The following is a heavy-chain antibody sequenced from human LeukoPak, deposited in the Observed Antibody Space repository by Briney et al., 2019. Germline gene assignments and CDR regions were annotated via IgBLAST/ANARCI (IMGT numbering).Heavy chain of an antibody. CDR2: IYSGGST. V-gene: IGHV3-53*01. J-gene: IGHJ4*02. CDR3: ARDPPGIAASVSGG. Sequence: PGGSLRLSCKASGFTVSNNYMNWVRQAPGKGLEWVALIYSGGSTQYADSVKGRFTISRDNSRNTLYLQMSSLRVGDTAVYYCARDPPGIAASVSGGWGQGILVTVSS. CDR1: GFTVSNNY. D-gene: IGHD6-13*01.